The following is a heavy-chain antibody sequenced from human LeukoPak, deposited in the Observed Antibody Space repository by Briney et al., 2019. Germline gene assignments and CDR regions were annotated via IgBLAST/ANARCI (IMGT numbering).Heavy chain of an antibody. CDR2: INTNTGNP. CDR3: AREAVVVAIGHIDAFDI. V-gene: IGHV7-4-1*02. D-gene: IGHD2-15*01. J-gene: IGHJ3*02. Sequence: GASVKVSCKASGYTFTSYAMNWVRQAPGQGLEWMGWINTNTGNPTYAQGFTGRFIFSLDTSVSTAYLQISSLKAEDTAVYYCAREAVVVAIGHIDAFDIWGQGTMVTVSS. CDR1: GYTFTSYA.